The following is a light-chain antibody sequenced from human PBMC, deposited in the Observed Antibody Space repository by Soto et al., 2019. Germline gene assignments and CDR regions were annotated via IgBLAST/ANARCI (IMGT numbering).Light chain of an antibody. CDR1: HSVSSN. Sequence: EIVMTQSPATLSVSPGERATLSCRAIHSVSSNLACYQQKPGQDPMLIIYGAYTRANGIPARFSGSGSGTEFTLNISSLQSEDFAVYYCQQYNPWPRTFGQGTKVEIK. V-gene: IGKV3-15*01. CDR3: QQYNPWPRT. J-gene: IGKJ1*01. CDR2: GAY.